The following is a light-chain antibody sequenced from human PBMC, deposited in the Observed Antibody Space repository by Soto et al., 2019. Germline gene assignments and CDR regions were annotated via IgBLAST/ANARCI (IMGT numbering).Light chain of an antibody. CDR3: QQYNNWPRT. V-gene: IGKV3-15*01. Sequence: EIVLTQSPGTLSLSPGERATLSCRASQSVGTYLAWYQQKPGQAPRLLIFGASTRATDIPPRFSGSGSGTEFTLTISSLQSEDFAVYYCQQYNNWPRTFGQGTKVDIK. J-gene: IGKJ1*01. CDR2: GAS. CDR1: QSVGTY.